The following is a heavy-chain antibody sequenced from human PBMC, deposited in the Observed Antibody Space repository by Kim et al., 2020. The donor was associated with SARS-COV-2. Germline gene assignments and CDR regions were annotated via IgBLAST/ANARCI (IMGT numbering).Heavy chain of an antibody. V-gene: IGHV3-74*01. CDR2: SDGSST. J-gene: IGHJ4*02. Sequence: SDGSSTSYADSVKGRFTISRDNAKNTLYLQMNSLRAEDTAVYYCAREHFLWGQGTLVTVSS. CDR3: AREHFL. D-gene: IGHD3-3*02.